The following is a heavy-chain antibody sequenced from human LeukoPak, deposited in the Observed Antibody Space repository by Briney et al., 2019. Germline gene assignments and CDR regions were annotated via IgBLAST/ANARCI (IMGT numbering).Heavy chain of an antibody. D-gene: IGHD6-13*01. J-gene: IGHJ4*02. CDR2: IYPGDSDT. V-gene: IGHV5-51*01. CDR1: GYSFTTFW. CDR3: ARGLAGSSWEPYFDY. Sequence: RSGESLKISCKASGYSFTTFWIGWVRQMPGKGLEWMGIIYPGDSDTRYSPSFQGQVTISADKSISTAYLQWSSLKASDTAMYYCARGLAGSSWEPYFDYWGQGTLVTVSS.